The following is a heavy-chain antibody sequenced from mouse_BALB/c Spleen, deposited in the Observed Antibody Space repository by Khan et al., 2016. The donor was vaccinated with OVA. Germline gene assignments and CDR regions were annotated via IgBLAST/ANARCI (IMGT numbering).Heavy chain of an antibody. CDR2: ISDLAYTI. J-gene: IGHJ3*01. V-gene: IGHV5-15*02. CDR1: GFTFSDYG. Sequence: EVELVESGGGLVQPGGSRKLSCAASGFTFSDYGMAWVRQAPGKGPEWVAFISDLAYTIYYGDAVTGRFTISRENATNTLYLEMSSLRSEDTAIYYCASGGGTAPFAYWGLGTLVTVSA. D-gene: IGHD1-2*01. CDR3: ASGGGTAPFAY.